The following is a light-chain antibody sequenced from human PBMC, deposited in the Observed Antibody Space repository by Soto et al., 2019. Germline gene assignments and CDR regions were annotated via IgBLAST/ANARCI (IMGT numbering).Light chain of an antibody. J-gene: IGLJ3*02. CDR3: AVWDDSLNGPG. Sequence: QSVLTQPPSASGTPGQRVTISCSGGASNIGRNTVNLYQDLPGTAPKLLISSDHKRPSGVPDRFSGAKSGTSASLAISGLQSEDEADYYCAVWDDSLNGPGLGGGTKLTVL. CDR1: ASNIGRNT. CDR2: SDH. V-gene: IGLV1-44*01.